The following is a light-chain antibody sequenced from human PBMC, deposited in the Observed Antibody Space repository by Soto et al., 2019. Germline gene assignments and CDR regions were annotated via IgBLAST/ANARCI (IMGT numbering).Light chain of an antibody. Sequence: EIVMTQSPATLSVSPGERATLSCRASQSVSSNLAWYQQKPGQAPRLLIYGASTRATGIPTRFSGSGSGTEFTITISRLQYEDFADYYCQQYNNWPKTFGQGTKVEIK. V-gene: IGKV3-15*01. J-gene: IGKJ1*01. CDR1: QSVSSN. CDR3: QQYNNWPKT. CDR2: GAS.